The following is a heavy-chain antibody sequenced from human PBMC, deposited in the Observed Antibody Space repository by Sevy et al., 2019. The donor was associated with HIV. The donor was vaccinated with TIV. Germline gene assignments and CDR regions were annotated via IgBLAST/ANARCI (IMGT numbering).Heavy chain of an antibody. V-gene: IGHV4-59*01. CDR2: IYDSGST. J-gene: IGHJ3*02. CDR1: GGSISSYY. Sequence: SDTLSLTCSVSGGSISSYYWNWIRQPPGKGLEWIGYIYDSGSTNYNPSLKSRVTISVDTSKNQFSLKLTSVTAADTAVYYCAGWGRFGELLRSAFDIWGQGTMVTVSS. D-gene: IGHD3-10*01. CDR3: AGWGRFGELLRSAFDI.